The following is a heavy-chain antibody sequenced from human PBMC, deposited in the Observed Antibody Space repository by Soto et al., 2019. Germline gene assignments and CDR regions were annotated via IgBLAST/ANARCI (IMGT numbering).Heavy chain of an antibody. CDR3: AREGPITSTSANWFDA. CDR2: IYYSGTT. V-gene: IGHV4-31*03. CDR1: GGSISSGDSF. D-gene: IGHD1-20*01. Sequence: PSETLSLTCSVFGGSISSGDSFWTWIRQHPGKGLEWIGYIYYSGTTYYNPSLESRLTFSVDTSKNQFSLKLTSVTAADTAVYFCAREGPITSTSANWFDAWGQGTPVTVSS. J-gene: IGHJ5*02.